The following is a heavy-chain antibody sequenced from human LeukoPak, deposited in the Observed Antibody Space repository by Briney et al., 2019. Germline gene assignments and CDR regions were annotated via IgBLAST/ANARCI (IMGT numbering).Heavy chain of an antibody. J-gene: IGHJ4*02. V-gene: IGHV1-18*01. CDR3: ARNERAAAGTGVDY. CDR2: ISAYNGNT. Sequence: GASVKVSCEASGYTFTSYGISWVRQAPGQGLEWMGWISAYNGNTNYAQKLQGRVTMTTDTSTSTAYMELRSLRSDDTAVYYCARNERAAAGTGVDYWGQGTLVTVSS. CDR1: GYTFTSYG. D-gene: IGHD6-13*01.